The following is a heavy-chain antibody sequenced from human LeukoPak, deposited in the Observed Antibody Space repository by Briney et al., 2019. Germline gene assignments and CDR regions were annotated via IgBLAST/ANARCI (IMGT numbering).Heavy chain of an antibody. D-gene: IGHD2-2*02. V-gene: IGHV3-74*01. J-gene: IGHJ4*02. CDR1: GFSISSFW. CDR2: VNGEGGYR. CDR3: ARDRLYLYDY. Sequence: GGSLTLSCAASGFSISSFWMHWVRQAPGKGLVWVSRVNGEGGYRNYADSVKGRFTISRDNARNTLYLQMHSLRAEDTAVYYCARDRLYLYDYWGQGTLVTVSS.